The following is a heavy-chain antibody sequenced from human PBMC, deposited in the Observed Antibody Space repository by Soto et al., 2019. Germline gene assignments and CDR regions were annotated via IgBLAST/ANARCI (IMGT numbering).Heavy chain of an antibody. J-gene: IGHJ6*02. D-gene: IGHD2-15*01. CDR3: TTGSVEGV. CDR1: GFPFSNAW. Sequence: GGSLRLSCAASGFPFSNAWMNWVRQAPGKGLEWVGRIKTNSEGGTTDYAAPVQGRFTLSRDDSRNTLSLQMNSLKTDDTAVYYCTTGSVEGVWGQGATVTVSS. CDR2: IKTNSEGGTT. V-gene: IGHV3-15*07.